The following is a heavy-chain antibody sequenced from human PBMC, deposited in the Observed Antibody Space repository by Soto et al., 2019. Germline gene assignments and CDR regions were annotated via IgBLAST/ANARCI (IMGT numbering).Heavy chain of an antibody. CDR2: IYPGDSDT. J-gene: IGHJ6*02. D-gene: IGHD2-15*01. V-gene: IGHV5-51*01. Sequence: GESLKISCKGSGYSFTSYWIGWVRQMPGKGLEWMGIIYPGDSDTRYSPSFQGQVTISADKSISTAYLQWSSLKASDTAMYYCARQGVVVAAFYYYYFGMDVWGQGTTVTVSS. CDR1: GYSFTSYW. CDR3: ARQGVVVAAFYYYYFGMDV.